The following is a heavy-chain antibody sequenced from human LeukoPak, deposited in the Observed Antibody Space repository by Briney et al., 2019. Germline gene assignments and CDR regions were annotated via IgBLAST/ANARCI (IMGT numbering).Heavy chain of an antibody. CDR1: GGSISSYY. J-gene: IGHJ5*02. D-gene: IGHD3-3*01. CDR3: ARELQYYDFWSGYSGWFDP. Sequence: TSETLSLTCTVSGGSISSYYWSWIRQPPGKGLEWIGYIYYSGSTNYNPSLKSRVTISVDTSKNQFSLKLSSVTAADTAVYYCARELQYYDFWSGYSGWFDPWGQGTLVTVSS. V-gene: IGHV4-59*01. CDR2: IYYSGST.